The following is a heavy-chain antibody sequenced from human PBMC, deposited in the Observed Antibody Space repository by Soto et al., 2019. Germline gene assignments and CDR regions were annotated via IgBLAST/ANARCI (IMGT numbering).Heavy chain of an antibody. CDR1: GFSLNASGMC. J-gene: IGHJ4*02. D-gene: IGHD2-2*02. Sequence: SGPTLVNPTQTLTLTCTFSGFSLNASGMCLTWIRQPPGRALEWLATIDWDGDKYYTSSLRTRLTISKDTSKNQVALTMTNMQPMDTGTSFCARMRGSYISPIDSWGQGALVTVSS. CDR2: IDWDGDK. CDR3: ARMRGSYISPIDS. V-gene: IGHV2-70*13.